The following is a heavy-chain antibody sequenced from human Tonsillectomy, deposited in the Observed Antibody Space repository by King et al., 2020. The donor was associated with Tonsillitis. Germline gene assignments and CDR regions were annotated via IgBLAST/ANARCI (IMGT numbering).Heavy chain of an antibody. CDR3: AKDLTRDEDTAMVHFDY. CDR1: GFTFNNYA. J-gene: IGHJ4*02. V-gene: IGHV3-23*04. Sequence: VQLVESGGGLVQPGGSLRLSCAASGFTFNNYAMSWVRQAPGKGLEWVSAIIGSGDSTHCADSVKGRFTISRDNSKNTLYLQMNSLRAEDTAVYYCAKDLTRDEDTAMVHFDYWGQGTLVTVSS. CDR2: IIGSGDST. D-gene: IGHD5-18*01.